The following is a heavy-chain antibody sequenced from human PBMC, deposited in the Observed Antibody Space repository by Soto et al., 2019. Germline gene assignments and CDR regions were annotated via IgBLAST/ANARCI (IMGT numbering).Heavy chain of an antibody. D-gene: IGHD1-7*01. CDR2: IYHTGRT. Sequence: PETLSLTCTVSGDPLSYGGYYWTWIRQHPGKGLEWMGCIYHTGRTNYNPSLKSRVTISVDTSKNQFSLKLSSVTAADTAVYYCAREWNSGSSYGMDVWGQGTTVTVSS. CDR1: GDPLSYGGYY. V-gene: IGHV4-61*08. J-gene: IGHJ6*02. CDR3: AREWNSGSSYGMDV.